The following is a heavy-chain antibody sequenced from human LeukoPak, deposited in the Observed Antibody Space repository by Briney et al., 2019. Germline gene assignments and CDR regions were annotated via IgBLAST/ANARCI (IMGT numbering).Heavy chain of an antibody. CDR1: GFTFSSYS. V-gene: IGHV3-21*01. CDR2: ISSSSSYI. Sequence: PGGSLRLSCAASGFTFSSYSMNWVRQAPGKGLEWVSSISSSSSYIYYADSVKGRFTISRDNSKNTLYLQMNSLRAEDTAVYYCARVLTPLVGAKYFDYWGQGTLVTVSS. J-gene: IGHJ4*02. CDR3: ARVLTPLVGAKYFDY. D-gene: IGHD1-26*01.